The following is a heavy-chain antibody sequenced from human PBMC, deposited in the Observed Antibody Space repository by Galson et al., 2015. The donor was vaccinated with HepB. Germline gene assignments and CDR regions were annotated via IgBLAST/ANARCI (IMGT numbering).Heavy chain of an antibody. D-gene: IGHD2-2*01. Sequence: SETLSLTCTVSGGSISSSSYPWGWIRQPPGKGLEWIGSIYYSGSTYYNPSLKSRVTMSVDTSKNQFSLKLSSVTAADMAVYYCARHLRGYCSSPSCHSDYWGQGTLVTVSS. CDR3: ARHLRGYCSSPSCHSDY. CDR2: IYYSGST. CDR1: GGSISSSSYP. V-gene: IGHV4-39*01. J-gene: IGHJ4*02.